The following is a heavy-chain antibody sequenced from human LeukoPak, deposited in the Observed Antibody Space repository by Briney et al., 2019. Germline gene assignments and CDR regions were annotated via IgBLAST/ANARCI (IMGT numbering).Heavy chain of an antibody. CDR3: ARDIETAMVFDY. CDR1: GGSISDYY. J-gene: IGHJ4*02. Sequence: PSETLSLTCTVSGGSISDYYWSWIRQSPEKGLEWIGYIYYSGFTNYNPSLKSRVTISVDTSNNQFSLKLSSVTAADTAVYYCARDIETAMVFDYWGQGTLVTVSS. D-gene: IGHD5-18*01. CDR2: IYYSGFT. V-gene: IGHV4-59*12.